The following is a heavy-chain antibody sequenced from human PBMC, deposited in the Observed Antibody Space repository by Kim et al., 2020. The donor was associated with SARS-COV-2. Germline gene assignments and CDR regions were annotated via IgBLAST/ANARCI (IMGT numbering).Heavy chain of an antibody. CDR3: ARAKGRYCGGDCYFAFEI. Sequence: SETLSLTCAVSGGSVSDPTYYWGWIRQPPGKGLEWIGSIYYAGDTFYNPSLKSRVTISVDMSKNQFSLKLSSVTAADTAVYYCARAKGRYCGGDCYFAFEIWGQGTMATVSS. D-gene: IGHD2-21*02. V-gene: IGHV4-39*07. CDR1: GGSVSDPTYY. J-gene: IGHJ3*02. CDR2: IYYAGDT.